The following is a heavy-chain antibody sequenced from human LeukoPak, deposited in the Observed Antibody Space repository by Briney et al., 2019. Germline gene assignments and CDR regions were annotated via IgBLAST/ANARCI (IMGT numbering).Heavy chain of an antibody. CDR2: INHRGST. Sequence: SETLSLTCAVYGGSFSGYYWSWIRQPPEKGLEWIGEINHRGSTNYNPSLKSRVTISVDTSKNQFSLKLSSVTAADTAVYYCASESRARTYYYGSGSYDYWGQGTLVTVSS. J-gene: IGHJ4*02. CDR3: ASESRARTYYYGSGSYDY. V-gene: IGHV4-34*01. D-gene: IGHD3-10*01. CDR1: GGSFSGYY.